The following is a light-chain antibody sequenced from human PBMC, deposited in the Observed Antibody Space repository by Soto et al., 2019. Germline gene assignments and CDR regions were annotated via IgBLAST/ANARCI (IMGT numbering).Light chain of an antibody. CDR2: GAS. Sequence: EIVMTKSPATLSVSPGERATLSCRASQSVSSNLAWYQQKPGQAPRLLIYGASTRATGIPARISGSGSGTDFNLTISSLQSEDFAVYYCQQYNNSPGSFGQGTKLEIK. CDR1: QSVSSN. J-gene: IGKJ2*01. V-gene: IGKV3-15*01. CDR3: QQYNNSPGS.